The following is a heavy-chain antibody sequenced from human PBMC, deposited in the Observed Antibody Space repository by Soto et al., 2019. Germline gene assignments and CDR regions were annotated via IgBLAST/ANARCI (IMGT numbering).Heavy chain of an antibody. CDR3: AHSRSYYYGSGSYFDGMDV. Sequence: QITLKESGPTLVKPTQTLTLTCTFSGFSLSTSGVGVGWIRQPPGKALEWLALIYWDDDKRYSPALKSRLTITKHTSKNQGVLTMTHMDPVDTATYYCAHSRSYYYGSGSYFDGMDVWGQGTTVTVSS. D-gene: IGHD3-10*01. V-gene: IGHV2-5*02. J-gene: IGHJ6*02. CDR2: IYWDDDK. CDR1: GFSLSTSGVG.